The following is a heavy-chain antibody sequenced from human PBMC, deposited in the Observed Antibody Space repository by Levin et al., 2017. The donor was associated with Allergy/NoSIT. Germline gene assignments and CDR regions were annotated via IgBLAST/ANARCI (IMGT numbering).Heavy chain of an antibody. Sequence: ASVKVSCKASGYTFRDYHMHWVRQAPGQGFEWMGWIYPNSGGTNYAQKFQGRVTMTRDTSISTVYMELISLRSDDTAVYYCARLWSSAPNWIDPWGQGTLVTVSS. V-gene: IGHV1-2*02. CDR3: ARLWSSAPNWIDP. J-gene: IGHJ5*02. CDR1: GYTFRDYH. CDR2: IYPNSGGT. D-gene: IGHD3-10*01.